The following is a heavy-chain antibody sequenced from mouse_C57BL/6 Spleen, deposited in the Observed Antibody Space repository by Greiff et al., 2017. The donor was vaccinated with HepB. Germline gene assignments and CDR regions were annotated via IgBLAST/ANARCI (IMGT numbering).Heavy chain of an antibody. CDR1: GYTFTSYG. CDR2: IYPRSGNT. CDR3: ARGITTVVGGDY. D-gene: IGHD1-1*01. V-gene: IGHV1-81*01. Sequence: QVQLQQSGAELARPGASVKLSCKASGYTFTSYGISWVKQRTGQGLEWIGEIYPRSGNTYYNEKFKGKATLTADKSSSTAYMELRSLTSEDSAVDFCARGITTVVGGDYWGQGTTLTVSS. J-gene: IGHJ2*01.